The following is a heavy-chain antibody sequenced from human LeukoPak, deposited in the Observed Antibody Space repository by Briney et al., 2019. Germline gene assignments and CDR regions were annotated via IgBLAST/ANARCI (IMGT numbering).Heavy chain of an antibody. CDR2: IYYSGST. CDR3: ASGMYYFDSSGYPLFDY. Sequence: PSETLSLTCTVSGGSISSGDYYWSWIRQPPGKGLEWIGYIYYSGSTYYNPSLKSRVTISVDTSKNQFSLKLSSVTAADTAVYYCASGMYYFDSSGYPLFDYWGQGTLVTVSS. V-gene: IGHV4-30-4*01. J-gene: IGHJ4*02. D-gene: IGHD3-22*01. CDR1: GGSISSGDYY.